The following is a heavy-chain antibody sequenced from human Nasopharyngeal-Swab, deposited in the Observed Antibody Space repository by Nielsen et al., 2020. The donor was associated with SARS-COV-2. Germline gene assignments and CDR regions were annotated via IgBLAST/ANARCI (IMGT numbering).Heavy chain of an antibody. Sequence: SETLSLTCTVSGGSISSYYWSRIRQPPGKGLEWIGYIYYSGSTNYNPSLKSRVTISVDTSKNQFSLKLSSVTAADTAVYYCARQGPDDSSGYYYYYYGMDVWGQGTTVTVSS. CDR2: IYYSGST. CDR1: GGSISSYY. V-gene: IGHV4-59*01. CDR3: ARQGPDDSSGYYYYYYGMDV. D-gene: IGHD3-22*01. J-gene: IGHJ6*02.